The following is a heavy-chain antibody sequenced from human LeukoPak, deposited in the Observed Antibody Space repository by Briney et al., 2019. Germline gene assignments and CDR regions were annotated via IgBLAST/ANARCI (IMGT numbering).Heavy chain of an antibody. Sequence: ASVTVSCKASGYTFTYYYMHWVRQAHGQGREWMGWINPNSGATNYAQKFQGRVTVTRDTSIRTAYMELSSLRSDYTAVYYCARANHNDYWGQGTLVTVSS. J-gene: IGHJ4*02. CDR2: INPNSGAT. CDR3: ARANHNDY. CDR1: GYTFTYYY. V-gene: IGHV1-2*02. D-gene: IGHD1-14*01.